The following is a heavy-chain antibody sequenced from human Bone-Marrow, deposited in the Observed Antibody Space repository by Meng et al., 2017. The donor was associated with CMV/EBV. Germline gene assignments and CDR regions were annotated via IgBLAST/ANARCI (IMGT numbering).Heavy chain of an antibody. Sequence: GGSLRLSCAASGFTFSDHYMDWVRQAPGKGLEWVGRSRNKANSYTTEYAASVKGRFIISRDDSKNSVYLQMNSLKTEDTAVYYCAKDGRSITGTTPQQLNYYYYYGMDVWGQGTTVTVSS. J-gene: IGHJ6*02. CDR2: SRNKANSYTT. V-gene: IGHV3-72*01. D-gene: IGHD1-7*01. CDR1: GFTFSDHY. CDR3: AKDGRSITGTTPQQLNYYYYYGMDV.